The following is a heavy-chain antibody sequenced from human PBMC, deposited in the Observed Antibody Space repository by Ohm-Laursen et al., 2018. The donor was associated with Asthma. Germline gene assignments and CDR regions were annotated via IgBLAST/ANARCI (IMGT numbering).Heavy chain of an antibody. J-gene: IGHJ4*02. Sequence: TLSLTCPVSGDSISSGNNYWSWIRQHPGKGLEWIGYIYYSGITYSNPSLRSRVTISVDTSKNQFSLKLSSVTAADTAVYYCARSDYGEQSVDYWGQGTLVTVSS. CDR1: GDSISSGNNY. D-gene: IGHD4-17*01. V-gene: IGHV4-31*03. CDR3: ARSDYGEQSVDY. CDR2: IYYSGIT.